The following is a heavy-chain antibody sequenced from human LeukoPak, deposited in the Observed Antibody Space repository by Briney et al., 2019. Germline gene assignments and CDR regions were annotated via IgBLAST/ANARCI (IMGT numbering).Heavy chain of an antibody. J-gene: IGHJ6*03. CDR3: ARVSAGSGSYYKPGYYYYMDV. Sequence: GGSLRLSCAASGFIVSTYSMNWVRQAPGKGLEWVSSISSSGDYIYYADSVKGRFTISRDNAKNSLYLQMNSLRAEDTAVYYCARVSAGSGSYYKPGYYYYMDVWGKGTTVTVSS. CDR1: GFIVSTYS. V-gene: IGHV3-21*01. CDR2: ISSSGDYI. D-gene: IGHD3-10*01.